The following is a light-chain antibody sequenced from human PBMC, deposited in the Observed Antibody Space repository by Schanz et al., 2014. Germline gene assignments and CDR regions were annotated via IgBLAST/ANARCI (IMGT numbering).Light chain of an antibody. V-gene: IGLV1-40*01. J-gene: IGLJ3*02. CDR3: SSYGGEKGV. Sequence: QSVLTQPPSVSGAPGQRVTISCTGSSSNIGAGYDVHWYQQLPGTAPKLVIFGNTNRPSGVPDRFSGSKSGTSASLAIAGLQADDEADYYCSSYGGEKGVFGGGTKLTVL. CDR1: SSNIGAGYD. CDR2: GNT.